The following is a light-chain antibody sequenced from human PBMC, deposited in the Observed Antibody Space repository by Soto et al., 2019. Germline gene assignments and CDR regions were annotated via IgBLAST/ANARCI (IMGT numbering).Light chain of an antibody. Sequence: EIVLTQSPATLSLSPGERATLSCRASQSVSSYLAWYQQQPGQAPRLLIYDASNRATGIRARFSGSGSVTDFTLTISSLEAEEFAVDYCQQRSNWLLTFGGGTKVEIK. CDR1: QSVSSY. CDR3: QQRSNWLLT. CDR2: DAS. V-gene: IGKV3-11*01. J-gene: IGKJ4*01.